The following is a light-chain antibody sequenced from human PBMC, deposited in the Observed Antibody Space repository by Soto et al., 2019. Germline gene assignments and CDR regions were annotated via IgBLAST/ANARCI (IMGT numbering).Light chain of an antibody. Sequence: EVVLTQSPGTLSLSRGEIATLSCRASERIYSAYLGWYQQKPGQAPRLLIYDASKRATGIPTRFSGSGSGTDFTLTISSPQPEDFAVYYCQQRSNLPDAFGQGTRLEIK. V-gene: IGKV3-11*01. J-gene: IGKJ5*01. CDR1: ERIYSAY. CDR2: DAS. CDR3: QQRSNLPDA.